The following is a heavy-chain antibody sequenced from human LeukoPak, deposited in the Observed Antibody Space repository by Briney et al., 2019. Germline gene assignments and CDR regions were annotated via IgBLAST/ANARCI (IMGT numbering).Heavy chain of an antibody. D-gene: IGHD2-2*01. J-gene: IGHJ4*02. CDR2: INPNSGGT. CDR1: GYTFTGYY. Sequence: ASVKVSCKASGYTFTGYYMHWVRQAPGQGLEWMGWINPNSGGTNYAQKFQGRVTMTSDTSISTAYMELSRLRFDDTAVYYCAAAEAAAILDWGQGTLVTVSS. V-gene: IGHV1-2*02. CDR3: AAAEAAAILD.